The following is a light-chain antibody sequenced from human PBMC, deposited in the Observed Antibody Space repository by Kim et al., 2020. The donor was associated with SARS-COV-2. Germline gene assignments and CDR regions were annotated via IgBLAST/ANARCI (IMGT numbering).Light chain of an antibody. CDR3: QQYYNYPRT. CDR1: QGISSY. J-gene: IGKJ1*01. V-gene: IGKV1-8*01. CDR2: AAS. Sequence: AIRMTQSPSSVSASTGDRVTITCRASQGISSYLAWYQQKPGKAPNLLISAASTLQSGVPSRFSGGGSGTDFTLTISCLQSEDSATYYCQQYYNYPRTFGQGTKVDIK.